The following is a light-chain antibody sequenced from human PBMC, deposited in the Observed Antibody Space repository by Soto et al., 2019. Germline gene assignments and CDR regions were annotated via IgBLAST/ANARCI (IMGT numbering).Light chain of an antibody. J-gene: IGKJ2*01. V-gene: IGKV3D-20*02. Sequence: VLTQSPATLSLSPGERATLSCGASQNVRSNYLGWYQQKPGLAPRLLIYDVSTRATGIPARFSGSGSGTDFTLTISSLEPEDFAVYYCQQRSNWPPYTFGQGTKLEIK. CDR1: QNVRSN. CDR3: QQRSNWPPYT. CDR2: DVS.